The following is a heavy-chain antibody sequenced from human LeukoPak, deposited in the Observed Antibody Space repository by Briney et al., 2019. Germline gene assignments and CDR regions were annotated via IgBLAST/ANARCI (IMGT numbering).Heavy chain of an antibody. CDR3: AKDKGESYYYYGMDV. J-gene: IGHJ6*02. D-gene: IGHD2-21*01. CDR2: ISYDGSNK. V-gene: IGHV3-30*18. Sequence: GGSLRLSCAASGFTFSSYGMYWVRQAPGKGLEWVAVISYDGSNKYYADSVKGRFTISRDNSKNTLYLQMNSLRAEDTAVYYCAKDKGESYYYYGMDVWGQGTTVTVSS. CDR1: GFTFSSYG.